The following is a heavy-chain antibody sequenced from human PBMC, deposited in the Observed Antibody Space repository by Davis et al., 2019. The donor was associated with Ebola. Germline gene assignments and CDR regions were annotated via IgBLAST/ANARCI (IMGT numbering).Heavy chain of an antibody. Sequence: SVKVSCKASGATFSTYAISWVRQAPGQRLEWMGVLIPIFGTANYAQKFQARVTITADESTSTAYMELSSLRSEDTAVYYCARARDSGYDDEYFDYWGQGTLVTVSS. CDR2: LIPIFGTA. D-gene: IGHD5-12*01. CDR1: GATFSTYA. V-gene: IGHV1-69*13. CDR3: ARARDSGYDDEYFDY. J-gene: IGHJ4*02.